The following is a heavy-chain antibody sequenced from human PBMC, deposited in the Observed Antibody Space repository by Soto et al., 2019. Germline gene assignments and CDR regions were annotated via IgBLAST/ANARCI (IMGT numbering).Heavy chain of an antibody. Sequence: SETLSLTCTVSGGSIISYYWSWIRQPPGKGLEWIGYIYYGGITDYNPSLKSRVTISVDTSKSQFSLKLSSVTAADTAVYYCARGGGVYYFDYWGQGTLVTVSS. V-gene: IGHV4-59*01. CDR3: ARGGGVYYFDY. CDR1: GGSIISYY. CDR2: IYYGGIT. J-gene: IGHJ4*02. D-gene: IGHD2-8*02.